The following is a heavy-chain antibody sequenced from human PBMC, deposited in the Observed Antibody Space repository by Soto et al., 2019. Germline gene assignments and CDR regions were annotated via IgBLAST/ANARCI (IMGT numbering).Heavy chain of an antibody. J-gene: IGHJ4*02. V-gene: IGHV1-69*13. CDR2: IIPIFGTA. D-gene: IGHD5-18*01. CDR3: AIGGYSYGFGGVNY. Sequence: SVKVSCKASGGTFSSYAISWVRQAPGQGLEWVGGIIPIFGTANYAQKFQGRVTITADESTSTAYIELSSLRSEDTAVYYCAIGGYSYGFGGVNYWGQGTLVTFSA. CDR1: GGTFSSYA.